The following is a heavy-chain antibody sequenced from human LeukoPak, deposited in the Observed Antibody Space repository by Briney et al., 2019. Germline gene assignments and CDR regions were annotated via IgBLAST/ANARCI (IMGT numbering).Heavy chain of an antibody. CDR1: GYTFTSYG. CDR3: ARGRIAASELPLDY. Sequence: ASVKVSCKASGYTFTSYGISWVRQAPGQGLEWMGWISAHNGNTNYAQKLQGRVTMTTDTSTSTAYMELRSLRSDDTAVYYCARGRIAASELPLDYWGQGTLVTVSS. D-gene: IGHD6-13*01. V-gene: IGHV1-18*01. CDR2: ISAHNGNT. J-gene: IGHJ4*02.